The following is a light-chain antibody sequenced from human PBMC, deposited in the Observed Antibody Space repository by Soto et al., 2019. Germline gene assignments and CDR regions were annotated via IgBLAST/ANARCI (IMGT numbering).Light chain of an antibody. V-gene: IGKV1-9*01. Sequence: DIQLTQSPSFLSASVGDRVTISCRASQGISDYLAWYQQKPGKDPKLLIYGASPLQSGVPSRFSGSASGTEFTLTISCLQPEDVATYFCQQFNAYPLTFGGGTKLEIK. CDR2: GAS. CDR1: QGISDY. J-gene: IGKJ4*01. CDR3: QQFNAYPLT.